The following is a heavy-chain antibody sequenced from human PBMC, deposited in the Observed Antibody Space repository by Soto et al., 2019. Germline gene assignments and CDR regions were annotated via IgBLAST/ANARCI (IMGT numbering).Heavy chain of an antibody. V-gene: IGHV1-3*01. J-gene: IGHJ5*02. CDR1: LYTFPMYG. CDR2: INAANGDT. D-gene: IGHD6-13*01. Sequence: ASLPVSCQGSLYTFPMYGIHWVRQAPGQGLEWMGWINAANGDTKYSPKFQGRVTITRDTSASTAYMELSSLRSEDTAVYYCVRRHVSATGIDWFDPWGQGNLVTVSS. CDR3: VRRHVSATGIDWFDP.